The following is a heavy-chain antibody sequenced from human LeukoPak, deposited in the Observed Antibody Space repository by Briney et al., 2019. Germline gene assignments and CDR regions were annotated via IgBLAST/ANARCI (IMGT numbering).Heavy chain of an antibody. D-gene: IGHD2-2*01. CDR2: ISSTSSTI. J-gene: IGHJ3*02. Sequence: AGGSLRLSCAASGFTFSSYSMNWVRQAPGKGLEWVSYISSTSSTIYYADSVKGRFTISRDNAKNSLYLQMNSLRAEDTAVYYCAREGLVVPAASDAFDIWGQGTMVTVSS. CDR3: AREGLVVPAASDAFDI. CDR1: GFTFSSYS. V-gene: IGHV3-48*01.